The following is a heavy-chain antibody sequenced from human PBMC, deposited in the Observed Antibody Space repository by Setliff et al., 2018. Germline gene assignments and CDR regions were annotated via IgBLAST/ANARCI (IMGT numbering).Heavy chain of an antibody. J-gene: IGHJ4*02. D-gene: IGHD3-16*01. CDR3: ARLRGAFDY. CDR2: IYYSGST. Sequence: SETLSLTCTVSGGSISSYYWSWIRQPPGKRLEWIGYIYYSGSTNYNPSLEGRVTISVDTSKNQFSLRLNSATAADTAVYYCARLRGAFDYWGQGTLVTAPQ. V-gene: IGHV4-59*01. CDR1: GGSISSYY.